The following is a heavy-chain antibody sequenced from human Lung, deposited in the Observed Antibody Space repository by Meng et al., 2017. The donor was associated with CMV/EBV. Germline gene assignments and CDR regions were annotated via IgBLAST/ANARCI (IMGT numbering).Heavy chain of an antibody. V-gene: IGHV3-53*01. Sequence: GSXRLSXAASGFTVSSNYMSWVRQAPGKGLEWVSVIYSGGSTYYADSVKGRFTISRDNSKNTLYLQMNSLRAEDTAVYYCARHNTYYYDAFLGTFGIWGQGTXVTVSS. CDR2: IYSGGST. J-gene: IGHJ3*02. CDR1: GFTVSSNY. CDR3: ARHNTYYYDAFLGTFGI. D-gene: IGHD3-22*01.